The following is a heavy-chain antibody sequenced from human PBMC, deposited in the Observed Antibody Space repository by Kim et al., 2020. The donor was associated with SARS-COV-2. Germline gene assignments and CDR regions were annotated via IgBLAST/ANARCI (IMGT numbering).Heavy chain of an antibody. D-gene: IGHD2-2*01. CDR1: GGSISSYY. J-gene: IGHJ6*02. Sequence: SETLSLTCTVSGGSISSYYWSWIRQPPGKGLEWIGYIYYSGSTNYNPSLKSRVTISVDTSKNQFSLKLSSVTAADTAVYYCARGREEWREDIVVVPAAPYYYYYYGMDVWGQGTTVTVSS. CDR3: ARGREEWREDIVVVPAAPYYYYYYGMDV. V-gene: IGHV4-59*13. CDR2: IYYSGST.